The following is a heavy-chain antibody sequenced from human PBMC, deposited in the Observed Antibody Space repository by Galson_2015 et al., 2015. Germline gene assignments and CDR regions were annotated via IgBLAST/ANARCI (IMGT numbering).Heavy chain of an antibody. CDR2: IKEDGSEE. CDR3: AREKSIVVVTTLRDS. D-gene: IGHD2-21*02. V-gene: IGHV3-7*01. J-gene: IGHJ5*01. CDR1: GFTFSKYW. Sequence: SLRLSCAASGFTFSKYWMSWVRQAPGKGLEWVANIKEDGSEENYVDSVKGRFTISRDNAKKSLYLQMDSLRAEDTAVYYCAREKSIVVVTTLRDSCGHGAVVTVSS.